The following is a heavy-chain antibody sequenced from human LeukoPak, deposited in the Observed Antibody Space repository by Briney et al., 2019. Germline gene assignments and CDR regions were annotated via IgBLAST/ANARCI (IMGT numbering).Heavy chain of an antibody. D-gene: IGHD1-26*01. J-gene: IGHJ3*02. CDR2: INPDSGGT. CDR3: ARYSGSHPAAFDI. V-gene: IGHV1-2*02. Sequence: ASVKVSFKASGGTFSSYAISWVRQAPGQGLQWMGWINPDSGGTNYAQNFQGRVTMTRDTSISTAYMELSRLRSDDTAVYYCARYSGSHPAAFDIWGQGTMVTVSS. CDR1: GGTFSSYA.